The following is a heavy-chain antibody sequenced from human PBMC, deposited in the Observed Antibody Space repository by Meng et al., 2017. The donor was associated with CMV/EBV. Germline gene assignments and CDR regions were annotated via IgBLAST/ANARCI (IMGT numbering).Heavy chain of an antibody. CDR2: IRSKAKSYET. D-gene: IGHD1-1*01. Sequence: GESLKISCAASGFTFSTSAIHWVRQASGKGLEWVGRIRSKAKSYETTYAASVTGRFTISRDDSKNTAYLQMNSLKTEDTAIYYCTRHGGNWYGVDYWGLGTLVTVSS. V-gene: IGHV3-73*01. CDR1: GFTFSTSA. J-gene: IGHJ4*02. CDR3: TRHGGNWYGVDY.